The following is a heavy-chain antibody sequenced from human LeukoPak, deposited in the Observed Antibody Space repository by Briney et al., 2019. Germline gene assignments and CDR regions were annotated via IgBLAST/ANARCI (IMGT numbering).Heavy chain of an antibody. V-gene: IGHV1-69*04. CDR1: GGTFSSYA. J-gene: IGHJ4*02. CDR3: ATGYYDFWSGYDY. Sequence: SVKVSCKASGGTFSSYAISWVRQAPGQGVEWMGRIIPILGIANYAQKFQGRVTITADKSTSTAYMELSSLRSEDTAVYYCATGYYDFWSGYDYWGQGTLVTVSS. D-gene: IGHD3-3*01. CDR2: IIPILGIA.